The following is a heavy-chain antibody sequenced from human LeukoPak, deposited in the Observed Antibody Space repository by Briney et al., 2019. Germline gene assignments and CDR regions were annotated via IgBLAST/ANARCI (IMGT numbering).Heavy chain of an antibody. CDR2: IHYSGST. V-gene: IGHV4-59*01. CDR3: ARDIRYSSSSYYYYYYMDV. Sequence: SETLSLTCTVSGGSISSYYWSWIRQPPGKGLEWIGYIHYSGSTNYNPSLKSRVTISVDMSKNQFSLKLSSVTAADTAVYYCARDIRYSSSSYYYYYYMDVWGKGTTVTVSS. J-gene: IGHJ6*03. CDR1: GGSISSYY. D-gene: IGHD6-6*01.